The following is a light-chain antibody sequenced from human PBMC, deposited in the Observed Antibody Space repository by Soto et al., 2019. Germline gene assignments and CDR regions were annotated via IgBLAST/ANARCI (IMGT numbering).Light chain of an antibody. V-gene: IGKV3-15*01. J-gene: IGKJ3*01. CDR1: QSVRNN. CDR3: QQYDNWPPLFT. CDR2: GAS. Sequence: EIVMTQSPATLSGSLGERATLSCRASQSVRNNLAWYQQKPGQAPRLLIYGASTRASDIPARFSGSGSGTEFTLSISSLQSEDFAVYYCQQYDNWPPLFTFGPGTKLDIK.